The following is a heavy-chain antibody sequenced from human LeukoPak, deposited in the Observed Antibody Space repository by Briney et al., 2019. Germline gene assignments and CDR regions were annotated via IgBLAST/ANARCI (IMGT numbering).Heavy chain of an antibody. CDR3: AREGGLVRGLSGWFDP. V-gene: IGHV4-38-2*02. Sequence: SETLSLACTVSGYSISSGYYWGWIRQPPGKGLEWIGSIYHSGSTYYNPSLKSRVTISVDTSKNQFSLKLSSVTAADTAVYYCAREGGLVRGLSGWFDPWGQGTLVTVSS. J-gene: IGHJ5*02. CDR2: IYHSGST. CDR1: GYSISSGYY. D-gene: IGHD3-10*01.